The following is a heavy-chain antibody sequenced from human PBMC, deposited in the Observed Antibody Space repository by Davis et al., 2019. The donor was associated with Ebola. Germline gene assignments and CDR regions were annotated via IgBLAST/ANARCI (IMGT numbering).Heavy chain of an antibody. V-gene: IGHV3-49*04. D-gene: IGHD3-3*01. J-gene: IGHJ4*02. Sequence: GGSLRLSCAASGFTFSSYSMNWVRQAPGKGLEWVGFIRSKAYGGTTEYAASVKGRFTISRDDSKSIAYLQMNSLKTEDTAVYYCTRGATIFGVVILPFDYWGQGTLVTVSS. CDR1: GFTFSSYS. CDR2: IRSKAYGGTT. CDR3: TRGATIFGVVILPFDY.